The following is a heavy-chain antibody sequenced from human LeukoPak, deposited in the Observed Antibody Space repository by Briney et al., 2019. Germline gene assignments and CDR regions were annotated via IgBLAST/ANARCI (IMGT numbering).Heavy chain of an antibody. V-gene: IGHV4-38-2*02. Sequence: SETLSLTCTVSGYSISSGYYWGWIRQPPGKGLEWIGSIYHSGSTYYNPSLKSRVTISVDTSENQFSLKLSSVTAADTAVYYCARDALGYCSGGSSGVVWFDPWGQGTLVTVSS. D-gene: IGHD2-15*01. J-gene: IGHJ5*02. CDR2: IYHSGST. CDR1: GYSISSGYY. CDR3: ARDALGYCSGGSSGVVWFDP.